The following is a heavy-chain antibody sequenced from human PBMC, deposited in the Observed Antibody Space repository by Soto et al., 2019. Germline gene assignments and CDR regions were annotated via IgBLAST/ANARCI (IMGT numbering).Heavy chain of an antibody. J-gene: IGHJ3*02. Sequence: QVQLVQSGAEVKKPGASVKVSCNASGYTFTSYDINWVRQATGQGLEWMGWMNPNSGKTGYAQKFQGSVTMNGNTYISTAYMELSSLRSEDTAVYYCARGLEDCRDGSCYARDALDIWGQGTMVTVSS. CDR3: ARGLEDCRDGSCYARDALDI. D-gene: IGHD2-15*01. CDR1: GYTFTSYD. CDR2: MNPNSGKT. V-gene: IGHV1-8*01.